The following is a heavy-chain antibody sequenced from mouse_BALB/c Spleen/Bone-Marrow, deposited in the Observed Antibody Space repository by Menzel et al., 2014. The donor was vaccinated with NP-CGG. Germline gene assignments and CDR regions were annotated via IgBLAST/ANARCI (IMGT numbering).Heavy chain of an antibody. J-gene: IGHJ4*01. V-gene: IGHV1-80*01. D-gene: IGHD2-14*01. CDR2: IYPGDGDT. Sequence: QVQLQQPGAELVGPGSSVKISCKASGYAFSSYWMNWVKQRPGQGLEWIGQIYPGDGDTNYNGNFKGKATLTADKSSSTAYMQLSSLTSEDSAVYFCARWYRDPHFAMDYWGPGTSVTVSS. CDR1: GYAFSSYW. CDR3: ARWYRDPHFAMDY.